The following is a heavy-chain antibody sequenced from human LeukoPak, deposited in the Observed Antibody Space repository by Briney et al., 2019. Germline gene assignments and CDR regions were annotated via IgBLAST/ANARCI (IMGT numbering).Heavy chain of an antibody. CDR3: ARGWPLRYYYMDV. V-gene: IGHV1-8*02. D-gene: IGHD5-12*01. CDR2: MNPNSGNT. J-gene: IGHJ6*03. CDR1: GYTFTSYG. Sequence: ASVKVSCKASGYTFTSYGISWVRQAPGQGLEWMGWMNPNSGNTGYALKFQGRVTMTRNTSISTAYMELSSLRSEDTAVYYCARGWPLRYYYMDVWGKGTTVTISS.